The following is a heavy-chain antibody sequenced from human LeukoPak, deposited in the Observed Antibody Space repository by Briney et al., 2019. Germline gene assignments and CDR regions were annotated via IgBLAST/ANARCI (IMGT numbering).Heavy chain of an antibody. J-gene: IGHJ4*02. Sequence: GGSLRLSCAASGFTFSSYAMSWVRQAPGKGLEWVSAISGSGGSTYYADSVKGRFTISRDNSKHTLYLQMNSLRAGDTAVYYCAKDDSSGDFDYWGQGTLVTVSS. CDR3: AKDDSSGDFDY. CDR2: ISGSGGST. V-gene: IGHV3-23*01. D-gene: IGHD6-19*01. CDR1: GFTFSSYA.